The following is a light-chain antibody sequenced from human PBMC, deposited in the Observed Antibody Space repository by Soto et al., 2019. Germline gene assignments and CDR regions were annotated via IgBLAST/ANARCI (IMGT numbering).Light chain of an antibody. CDR2: GAS. CDR1: QSVSSSY. Sequence: EIVLTQSPGTLSLSPGERATLSCRASQSVSSSYLAWYQQKPGQAPRLLIYGASSRATGIPDRFSGSGSGTYFPLTISRLEPEDFAVYYCQQYSSSPCAFGQGTKVEIK. CDR3: QQYSSSPCA. J-gene: IGKJ1*01. V-gene: IGKV3-20*01.